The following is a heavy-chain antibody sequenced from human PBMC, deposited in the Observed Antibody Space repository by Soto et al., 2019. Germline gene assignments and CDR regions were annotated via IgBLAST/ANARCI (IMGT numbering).Heavy chain of an antibody. J-gene: IGHJ6*02. V-gene: IGHV1-69*02. CDR1: GGTFSSYT. D-gene: IGHD3-10*01. CDR3: ARAGWSSGRGGYGMDV. CDR2: IIPFLDIT. Sequence: QVQQVQSGAEVKKPGSSVKVSCKASGGTFSSYTINWVRQAPGQGLEWMGKIIPFLDITNYAQKFQGRVTITEDKSKRTAYMDLRSLRAEDTAVYYCARAGWSSGRGGYGMDVWGQGTTVIVSS.